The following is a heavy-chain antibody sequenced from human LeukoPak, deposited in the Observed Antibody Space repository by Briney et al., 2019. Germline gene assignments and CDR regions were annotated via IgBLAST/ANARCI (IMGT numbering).Heavy chain of an antibody. D-gene: IGHD6-19*01. Sequence: SETLSLTCAVYGGSFSGYYWSWIRQPPGKGLEWIGEINHSGSTNYNPSLKSRVTISVDTSKNQFSLKLSSVTAADTAVYYCARDSSGWYGGWFDPWGQGTLVTVSS. CDR3: ARDSSGWYGGWFDP. CDR2: INHSGST. J-gene: IGHJ5*02. V-gene: IGHV4-34*01. CDR1: GGSFSGYY.